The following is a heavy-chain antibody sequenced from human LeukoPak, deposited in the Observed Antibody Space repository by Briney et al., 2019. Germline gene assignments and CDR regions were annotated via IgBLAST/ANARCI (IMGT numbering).Heavy chain of an antibody. CDR1: GYSFTNYW. CDR3: ARQEYSSSVPDY. V-gene: IGHV5-51*01. D-gene: IGHD6-6*01. J-gene: IGHJ4*02. CDR2: IYPGDSDT. Sequence: GESLKISCQGPGYSFTNYWIGWVRQLPGKGLEWMGIIYPGDSDTRYSPSFQGQVTISADKSITTAYLQWSSLKASDTAMYYCARQEYSSSVPDYWGQGTLVTVSS.